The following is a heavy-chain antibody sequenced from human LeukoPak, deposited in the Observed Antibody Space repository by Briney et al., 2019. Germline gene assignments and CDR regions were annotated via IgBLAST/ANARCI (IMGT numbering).Heavy chain of an antibody. CDR3: ATVPPVAAIDC. CDR2: IYNDGST. J-gene: IGHJ4*02. V-gene: IGHV3-53*01. CDR1: GFVFSDES. D-gene: IGHD2-2*01. Sequence: GGSLRLSCAASGFVFSDESMNWVRQAPGKGLEWVSVIYNDGSTSYADSVKGRFTVSRDNSKNTLYLQMNSLRVEDTAVYYCATVPPVAAIDCWGQGTLVTVSS.